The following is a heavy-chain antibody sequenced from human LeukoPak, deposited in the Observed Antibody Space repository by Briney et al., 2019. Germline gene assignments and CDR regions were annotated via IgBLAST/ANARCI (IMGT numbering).Heavy chain of an antibody. J-gene: IGHJ4*02. V-gene: IGHV3-11*06. Sequence: GGSLRLSCAASGFTSSDYYMSWIRQAPGKGLEWVSYISSSSSYTNYADSVKGRFTISRDNAKNSLYLQMNSLRAEDTAVYYCASKTGYSSGWYDYWGQGTLVTVSS. CDR2: ISSSSSYT. CDR1: GFTSSDYY. CDR3: ASKTGYSSGWYDY. D-gene: IGHD6-19*01.